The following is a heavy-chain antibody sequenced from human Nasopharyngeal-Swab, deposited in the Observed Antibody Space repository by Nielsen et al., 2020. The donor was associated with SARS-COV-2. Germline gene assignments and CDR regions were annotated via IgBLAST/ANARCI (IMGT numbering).Heavy chain of an antibody. V-gene: IGHV1-69*04. J-gene: IGHJ2*01. D-gene: IGHD5-24*01. CDR3: AAGRATILNWYFDL. CDR2: IIPILGIA. Sequence: SVKVSCKASGGPFSSYAISWVRQAPGQGLEWMGRIIPILGIANYAQKFQGRVTITADKSTSTAYMELSSLRSEDTAVYYCAAGRATILNWYFDLWGRGTLVTVSP. CDR1: GGPFSSYA.